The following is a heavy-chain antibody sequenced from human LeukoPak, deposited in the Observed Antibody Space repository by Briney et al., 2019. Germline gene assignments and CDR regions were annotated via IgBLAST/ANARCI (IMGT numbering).Heavy chain of an antibody. CDR2: IRSKAYGGTT. J-gene: IGHJ4*02. D-gene: IGHD3-10*01. CDR1: GFTFGDYA. CDR3: TGGVYYYGSGIRYFDY. Sequence: GGSLRLSCTASGFTFGDYAMSWVRQAPGKGLEWVGFIRSKAYGGTTEYAASVKGRFTISRDDSKSIAYLRMNSLKTEDTAVYYCTGGVYYYGSGIRYFDYWGQGTLVTVSS. V-gene: IGHV3-49*04.